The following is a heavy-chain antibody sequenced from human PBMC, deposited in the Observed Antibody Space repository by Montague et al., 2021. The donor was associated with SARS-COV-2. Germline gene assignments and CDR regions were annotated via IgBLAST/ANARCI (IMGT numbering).Heavy chain of an antibody. CDR1: GGSISSGSYF. CDR2: ISSSGTT. D-gene: IGHD3-16*01. J-gene: IGHJ4*02. CDR3: AREDGGSWAHLDN. V-gene: IGHV4-61*02. Sequence: TLSLTCTVSGGSISSGSYFWSWIRQPAGKGLEWIGRISSSGTTDYSFSLKSRVAISVDTSKNQFSLKLTSVTAADTAVYYCAREDGGSWAHLDNWGRGSLVTVSS.